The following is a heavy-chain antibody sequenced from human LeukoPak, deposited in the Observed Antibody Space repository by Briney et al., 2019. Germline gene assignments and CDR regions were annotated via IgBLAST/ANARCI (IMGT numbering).Heavy chain of an antibody. Sequence: SETLSLTCTVSGGSISSSSHYWGWIRQAPGKGLEWIGSISYRGVTYFNASLRSRVTMSVDASKNQFSLKLNSVTAADTALYYCARTNGWSGGVVTPTTHWGQGTLVTVSS. CDR2: ISYRGVT. V-gene: IGHV4-39*01. CDR3: ARTNGWSGGVVTPTTH. CDR1: GGSISSSSHY. J-gene: IGHJ4*02. D-gene: IGHD4-23*01.